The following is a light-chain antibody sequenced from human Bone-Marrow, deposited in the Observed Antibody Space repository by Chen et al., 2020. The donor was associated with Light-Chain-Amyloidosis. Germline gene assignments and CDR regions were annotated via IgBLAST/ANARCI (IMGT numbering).Light chain of an antibody. V-gene: IGLV2-14*03. CDR2: DVS. CDR3: SSYTASSFYV. Sequence: QSALTQPASVSGSPGQTITISCPGTSTDVGGYNYVSWYQQHPGKAPKLMIYDVSTRPSGVSSRFSGSKSGNTASLTISGLQAEDEADYYCSSYTASSFYVFGTATTVTFL. J-gene: IGLJ1*01. CDR1: STDVGGYNY.